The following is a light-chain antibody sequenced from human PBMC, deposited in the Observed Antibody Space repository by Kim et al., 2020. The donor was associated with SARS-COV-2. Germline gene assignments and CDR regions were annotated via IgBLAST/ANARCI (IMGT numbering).Light chain of an antibody. CDR2: GTS. V-gene: IGKV1-13*02. Sequence: AIQLAQSPSSLSASVGDRVTITCRASQGIGTSLAWYRQRPGKAPQLLMEGTSTLESGVPSGFTGSGSGTDFILTISSLQPEDFATYYCQKFKSFPPTFGPGTKVDIK. CDR3: QKFKSFPPT. CDR1: QGIGTS. J-gene: IGKJ1*01.